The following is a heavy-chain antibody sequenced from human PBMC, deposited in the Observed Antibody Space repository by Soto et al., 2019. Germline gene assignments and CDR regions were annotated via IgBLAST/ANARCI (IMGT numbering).Heavy chain of an antibody. CDR3: ARWRSGTLAMDV. CDR2: VQKSGSP. V-gene: IGHV4-61*01. D-gene: IGHD3-10*01. CDR1: GGSVSSDNYY. Sequence: QVQLQESGPGLVKPLETLSLTCSVSGGSVSSDNYYWTWIRQPPGKGLEWIGYVQKSGSPSYNPSPNSRVTISIDTSKNQFSLKLTSVTAADTAVYYCARWRSGTLAMDVWGQGTTVTVSS. J-gene: IGHJ6*02.